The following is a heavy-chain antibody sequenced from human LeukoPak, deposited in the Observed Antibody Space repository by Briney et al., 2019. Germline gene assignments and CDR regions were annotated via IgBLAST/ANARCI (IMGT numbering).Heavy chain of an antibody. CDR1: GFTLSNYA. Sequence: GESLRLSCAASGFTLSNYAMSWVRQAPGKGLEWVANIKQDGSEKYYVDSVKGRFTISRDNAKNSLYLQMNSLRAEDTAVYYCARAPIAAAADYWGQGTLVTVSS. CDR2: IKQDGSEK. D-gene: IGHD6-13*01. V-gene: IGHV3-7*01. CDR3: ARAPIAAAADY. J-gene: IGHJ4*02.